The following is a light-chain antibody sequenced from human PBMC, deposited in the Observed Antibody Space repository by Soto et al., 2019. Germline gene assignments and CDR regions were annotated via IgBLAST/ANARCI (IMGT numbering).Light chain of an antibody. J-gene: IGKJ1*01. CDR1: QSISSW. CDR3: QQYNGYGSWT. Sequence: DIQMTQSPSTLSASVGDRVTITCRASQSISSWLAWYQQKPGKAPKLLIYKPSTLESGVPSRFSGSASGTEFSLTISSLQHDDFATSYCQQYNGYGSWTFGQGTKVEIK. CDR2: KPS. V-gene: IGKV1-5*03.